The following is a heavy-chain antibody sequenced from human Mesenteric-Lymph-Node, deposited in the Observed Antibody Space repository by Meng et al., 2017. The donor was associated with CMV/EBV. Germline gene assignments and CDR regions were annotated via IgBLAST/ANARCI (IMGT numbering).Heavy chain of an antibody. CDR1: GGTFSSYT. CDR2: IIPILGIA. V-gene: IGHV1-69*02. Sequence: SVKVSCKASGGTFSSYTISWVRQAPGQGLEWMGRIIPILGIANYAQKFQGRVTITADKSTSTAYMELSSLRSEDTAVYYCAGGTTVTTRLYYYYGMDVWGQGTTVTVSS. D-gene: IGHD4-17*01. CDR3: AGGTTVTTRLYYYYGMDV. J-gene: IGHJ6*02.